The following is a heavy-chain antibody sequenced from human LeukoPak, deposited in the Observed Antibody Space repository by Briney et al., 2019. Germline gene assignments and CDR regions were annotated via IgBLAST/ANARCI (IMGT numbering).Heavy chain of an antibody. V-gene: IGHV4-34*01. CDR1: GGSFSGYY. D-gene: IGHD1-14*01. J-gene: IGHJ4*02. CDR3: ARGRTLDY. Sequence: SETLSLACAVYGGSFSGYYWSWIRQPPGKGLEWIGEINHSGSTNYNPSLKSRVTISVDTSKNQFSLKLSSVTAADTAVYYCARGRTLDYWGQGTLVTVSS. CDR2: INHSGST.